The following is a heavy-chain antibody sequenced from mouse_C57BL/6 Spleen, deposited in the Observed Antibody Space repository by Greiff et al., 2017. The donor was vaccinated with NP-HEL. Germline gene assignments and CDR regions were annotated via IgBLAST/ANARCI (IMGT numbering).Heavy chain of an antibody. D-gene: IGHD1-1*01. J-gene: IGHJ1*03. Sequence: VKLMESGAELVKPGASVKLSCKASGYTFTSYWMHWVKQRPGRGLAWIGRIDPNSGGTKYNEKFKSKATLTVDKPSSTAYMQLSSLTSEDSAVYYCAKDGPTVVARYFDVWGTGTTVTVSS. CDR2: IDPNSGGT. CDR3: AKDGPTVVARYFDV. V-gene: IGHV1-72*01. CDR1: GYTFTSYW.